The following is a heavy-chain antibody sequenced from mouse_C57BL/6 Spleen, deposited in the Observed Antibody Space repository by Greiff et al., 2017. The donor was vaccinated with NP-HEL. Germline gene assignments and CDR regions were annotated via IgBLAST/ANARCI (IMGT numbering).Heavy chain of an antibody. J-gene: IGHJ4*01. CDR1: GYTFTSYG. V-gene: IGHV1-81*01. D-gene: IGHD1-1*01. CDR3: ARSGVATNYYAMDY. CDR2: IYPRSGNT. Sequence: QVQLQQSGAELARPGASVKLSCKASGYTFTSYGISWVKQRTGQGLEWIGEIYPRSGNTYYNEKFKGKATLTADKSYSTAYMELRSLTSEYSAVDFCARSGVATNYYAMDYWGQGTSVTVSS.